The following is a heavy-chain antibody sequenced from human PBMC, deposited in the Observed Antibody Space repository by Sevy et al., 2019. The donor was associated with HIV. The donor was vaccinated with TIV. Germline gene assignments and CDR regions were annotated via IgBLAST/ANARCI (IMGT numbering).Heavy chain of an antibody. J-gene: IGHJ4*02. CDR2: INQDGSQK. D-gene: IGHD2-21*01. CDR1: EFTFSRYW. Sequence: GGSLRLSCATSEFTFSRYWMTWVRQAPGKGLEWVVYINQDGSQKSYVDSVKGRFTISRDNSKNSLFIQMNSLGAEDTAVYYCARAGPLGDLDHFDRWGQGTLVTVSS. CDR3: ARAGPLGDLDHFDR. V-gene: IGHV3-7*03.